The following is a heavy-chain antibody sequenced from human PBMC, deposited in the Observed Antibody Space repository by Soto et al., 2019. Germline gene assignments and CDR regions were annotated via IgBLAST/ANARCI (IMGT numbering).Heavy chain of an antibody. CDR2: IHAGNGNT. V-gene: IGHV1-3*01. CDR3: ARGVAFLDH. Sequence: ASVKVSCKASGYTFSSYAIHWVRQAPGQGLEWMGWIHAGNGNTKYSQSFQGRVTISRDTSATTAYMELNSLRSEDTAVYYCARGVAFLDHWGQGTLVTVSS. J-gene: IGHJ4*02. CDR1: GYTFSSYA. D-gene: IGHD5-12*01.